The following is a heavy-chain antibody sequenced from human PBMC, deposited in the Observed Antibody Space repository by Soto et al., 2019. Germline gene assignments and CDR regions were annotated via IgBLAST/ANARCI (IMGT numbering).Heavy chain of an antibody. CDR2: IYHNGST. J-gene: IGHJ5*02. V-gene: IGHV4-4*02. CDR1: GGSISSNSW. D-gene: IGHD3-22*01. CDR3: ARDTYYFGRSSDGLDT. Sequence: SETLSLTCVVSGGSISSNSWWSWVRQPPGKGLEWIGEIYHNGSTNYKSSLKSRVIIKLDKSKNQFSLKMISVTAADTALYYCARDTYYFGRSSDGLDTWGPGTLVNVSS.